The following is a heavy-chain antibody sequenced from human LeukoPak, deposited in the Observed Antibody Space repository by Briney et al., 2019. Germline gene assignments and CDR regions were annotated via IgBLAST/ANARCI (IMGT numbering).Heavy chain of an antibody. J-gene: IGHJ4*02. CDR2: INPNSGGT. CDR1: GYTFTGYY. CDR3: ARAYPIYDSSGYSGHELFDY. Sequence: ASVKVSCKASGYTFTGYYMHWVRQAPGQGLEWMGWINPNSGGTNYAQKFQGRVTMTRDTSISTAYMELSRLRSDDTAVYYCARAYPIYDSSGYSGHELFDYWGQGTLVTVSS. V-gene: IGHV1-2*02. D-gene: IGHD3-22*01.